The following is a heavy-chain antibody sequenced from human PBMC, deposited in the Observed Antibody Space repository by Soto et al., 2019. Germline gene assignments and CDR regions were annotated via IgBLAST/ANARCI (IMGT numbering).Heavy chain of an antibody. D-gene: IGHD2-15*01. CDR2: ISSSSSYI. V-gene: IGHV3-21*01. CDR1: GFTLSSYS. CDR3: ARDFCGGGSCYSFSP. J-gene: IGHJ5*02. Sequence: PGGSLRLSCAASGFTLSSYSMNWVRQAPGKGLEWVSSISSSSSYIYYADSVKGRFTISRDNAKNSLYLQMNSLRAEDTAVYYCARDFCGGGSCYSFSPWGQGTLLTVSS.